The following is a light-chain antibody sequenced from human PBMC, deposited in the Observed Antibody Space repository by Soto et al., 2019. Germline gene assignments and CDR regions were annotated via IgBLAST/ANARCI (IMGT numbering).Light chain of an antibody. J-gene: IGKJ4*01. Sequence: EIVLTQSPATLSLSPGERATLSCRASQSVSSYLAWYQQKPGQAPRLLIYDASNRATRIPARFSGSGSGTDFTLTISSLDPEDFAVYYCQQRSNWPPTFGGGTKVEIK. V-gene: IGKV3-11*01. CDR1: QSVSSY. CDR2: DAS. CDR3: QQRSNWPPT.